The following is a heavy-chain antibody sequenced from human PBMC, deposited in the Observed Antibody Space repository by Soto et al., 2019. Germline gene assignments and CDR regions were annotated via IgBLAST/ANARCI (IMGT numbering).Heavy chain of an antibody. CDR3: ARSPIVVVPAAMYYYMDV. CDR1: GYTFTSYD. CDR2: MNPNSGNT. Sequence: QVQLVQSGAEVKKPGASVKVSCKASGYTFTSYDINWVRQATGQGLEWMGWMNPNSGNTGYAQTFQGRVTMTRNTSISTAYMELSSLRSEDTAVYYCARSPIVVVPAAMYYYMDVWGKGTTVTVSS. V-gene: IGHV1-8*01. J-gene: IGHJ6*03. D-gene: IGHD2-2*01.